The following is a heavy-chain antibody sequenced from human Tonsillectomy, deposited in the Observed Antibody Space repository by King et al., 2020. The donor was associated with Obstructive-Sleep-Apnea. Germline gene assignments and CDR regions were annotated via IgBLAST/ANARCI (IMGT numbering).Heavy chain of an antibody. CDR2: IYSMGTT. Sequence: VQLQESGPGLVKPSETLSLTCTVSAGSISGYYWSWVRQPPGRGLEWIGYIYSMGTTNYDPSPKSRVTMSVDTSNNQFSLNLTSVTAADTAVYYCARHPYYYYGMDVWGQGTTVTVSS. CDR1: AGSISGYY. J-gene: IGHJ6*02. CDR3: ARHPYYYYGMDV. V-gene: IGHV4-59*08.